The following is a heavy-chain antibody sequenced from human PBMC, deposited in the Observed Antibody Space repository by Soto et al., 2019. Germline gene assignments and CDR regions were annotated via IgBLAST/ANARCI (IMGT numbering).Heavy chain of an antibody. V-gene: IGHV1-46*01. D-gene: IGHD2-2*01. CDR2: INPSGGYT. CDR3: ARDFGMVVVAPGY. Sequence: ASVKVSCKASGYTFSSYYMNWVRQAPGQGLEWLGIINPSGGYTTYAQRFLGRVTMTSDTSTSTVHMELGSLTSEDTAVYYCARDFGMVVVAPGYWGQGTLVTVSS. CDR1: GYTFSSYY. J-gene: IGHJ4*02.